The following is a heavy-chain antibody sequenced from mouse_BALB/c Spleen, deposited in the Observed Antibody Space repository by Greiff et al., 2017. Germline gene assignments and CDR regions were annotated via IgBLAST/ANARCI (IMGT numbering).Heavy chain of an antibody. CDR1: GFTFSSFG. D-gene: IGHD2-4*01. J-gene: IGHJ1*01. V-gene: IGHV5-17*02. CDR2: ISSGSSTI. Sequence: EVKLMESGGGLVQPGGSRKLSCAASGFTFSSFGMHWVRQAPEKGLEWVAYISSGSSTIYYADTVKGRFTISRDNPKNTLFLQMTSLRSEDTAMYYCARFRDYDWYFDVWGAGTTVTVSS. CDR3: ARFRDYDWYFDV.